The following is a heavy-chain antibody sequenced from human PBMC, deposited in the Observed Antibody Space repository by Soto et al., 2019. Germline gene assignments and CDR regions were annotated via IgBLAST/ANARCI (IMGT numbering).Heavy chain of an antibody. CDR1: GFTFSDHH. D-gene: IGHD1-7*01. J-gene: IGHJ4*02. V-gene: IGHV3-72*01. Sequence: EVQLVESGGGLVQPGGSLRLSCAASGFTFSDHHMDWVRQAPGKGLEWVGRTRNKVNSYTTEYAASVKGRFTISRADSENSLYLQMNSLKTEDTAVYYCVRTPGTTRSDYWGQGTLVTVSS. CDR3: VRTPGTTRSDY. CDR2: TRNKVNSYTT.